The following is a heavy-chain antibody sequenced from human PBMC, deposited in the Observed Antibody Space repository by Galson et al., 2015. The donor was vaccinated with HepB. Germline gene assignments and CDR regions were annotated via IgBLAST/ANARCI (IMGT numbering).Heavy chain of an antibody. CDR2: ISSSSSYI. Sequence: SLRLSCAASGFTFSSYSMNWVRQAPGKGLEWVSSISSSSSYIYYADSVKGRFTISRDNAKNSLYLQMNSLRAEDTAVYYCAREYDYGGNSGSYYYYYMDVWGKGTTVTVSS. CDR3: AREYDYGGNSGSYYYYYMDV. J-gene: IGHJ6*03. V-gene: IGHV3-21*01. D-gene: IGHD4-23*01. CDR1: GFTFSSYS.